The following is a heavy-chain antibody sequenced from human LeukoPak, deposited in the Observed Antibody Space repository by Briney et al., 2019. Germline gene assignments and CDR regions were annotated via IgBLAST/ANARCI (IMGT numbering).Heavy chain of an antibody. CDR3: AKEGGDSGIFDY. Sequence: GGSLRLSCAASGFIFSSYGMHWVRQAPGKGLEWVAFIRYDGSNKYYADSVKGRFTISRDNSKNTLYLQMNSLRAEDTAVYYCAKEGGDSGIFDYWGQGTLVTVSS. D-gene: IGHD4-17*01. V-gene: IGHV3-30*02. CDR1: GFIFSSYG. J-gene: IGHJ4*02. CDR2: IRYDGSNK.